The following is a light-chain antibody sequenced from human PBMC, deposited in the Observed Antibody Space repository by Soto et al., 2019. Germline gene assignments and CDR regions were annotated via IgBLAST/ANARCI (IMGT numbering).Light chain of an antibody. CDR1: QSVSSSY. J-gene: IGKJ2*01. V-gene: IGKV3-20*01. Sequence: EIVLTQSPGTLSLSPGERATLSCRASQSVSSSYLAWYQQKPGQAPRPLIYGASSRATGITDRFIGSGSGTDFTLTSSILEPEDCAGYYCQQYGSSFPWYTCGQKTKLHIK. CDR2: GAS. CDR3: QQYGSSFPWYT.